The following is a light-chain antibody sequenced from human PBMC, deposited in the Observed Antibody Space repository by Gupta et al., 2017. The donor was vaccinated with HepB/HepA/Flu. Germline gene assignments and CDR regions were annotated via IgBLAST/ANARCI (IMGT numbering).Light chain of an antibody. Sequence: QSVLTPPPSASGTPGQRVTSSCSGSSSNIESNTVNWYQQLPGTAPKLLIYSNNQRPSGVPDRFSGSKSGTSASLAISGLQSEDEADYYCAAWDDSLNGYVFGAGTKVTVL. CDR3: AAWDDSLNGYV. CDR2: SNN. J-gene: IGLJ1*01. CDR1: SSNIESNT. V-gene: IGLV1-44*01.